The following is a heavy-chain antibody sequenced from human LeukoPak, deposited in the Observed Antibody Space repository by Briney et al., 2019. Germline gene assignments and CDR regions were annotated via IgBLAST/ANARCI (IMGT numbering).Heavy chain of an antibody. V-gene: IGHV4-59*01. CDR3: ARDQPLPDY. J-gene: IGHJ4*02. CDR2: IYYSGST. Sequence: PSETLSLTCTVSGGSISSYYWSWIRQPPGKGLEWIGYIYYSGSTNYNPSLKSRVTISVDTSKSQFSLKLSSVTAADTAVYYCARDQPLPDYWGQGTLVTVSS. CDR1: GGSISSYY.